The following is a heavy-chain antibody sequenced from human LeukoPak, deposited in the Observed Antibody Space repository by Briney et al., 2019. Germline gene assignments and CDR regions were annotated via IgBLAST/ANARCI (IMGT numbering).Heavy chain of an antibody. CDR3: AGGAHYDSSGYYFDY. D-gene: IGHD3-22*01. CDR2: ISSSSSSYI. Sequence: GGSLRLSCAASGFTFSSYSMNWVRQAPGKGLEWVSSISSSSSSYIYYADSVKGRFTISRDNAKNSLYLQMNSLRAEDTAVYYCAGGAHYDSSGYYFDYWGQGTLVTVSS. CDR1: GFTFSSYS. J-gene: IGHJ4*02. V-gene: IGHV3-21*01.